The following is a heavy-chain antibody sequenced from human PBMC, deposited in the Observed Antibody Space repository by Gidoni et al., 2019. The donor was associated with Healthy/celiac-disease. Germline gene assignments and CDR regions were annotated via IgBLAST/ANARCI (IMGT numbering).Heavy chain of an antibody. J-gene: IGHJ4*02. Sequence: QVQLQESGPGLVKPSETLSLTCTVSGGSISSYYWSWIRQPPGKGLEWIGSSYYSGSTNYNPSLKRRVTIPVDTSKNQFSLKLISVTAADTAVYYCARRVVEMATMGYFDYWGQGTLVTVSS. D-gene: IGHD5-12*01. V-gene: IGHV4-59*08. CDR2: SYYSGST. CDR1: GGSISSYY. CDR3: ARRVVEMATMGYFDY.